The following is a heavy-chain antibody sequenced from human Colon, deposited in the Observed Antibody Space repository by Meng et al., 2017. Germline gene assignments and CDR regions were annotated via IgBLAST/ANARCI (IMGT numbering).Heavy chain of an antibody. CDR3: ARGVETMIRGVKWYFDL. J-gene: IGHJ2*01. Sequence: VHLPKSGPGLRQRSEPLSLPCTVSGGDINNYYWSWIRQSPGKVLEWLGCVYSSGSAYYSPSLKSRLNMSVDRTKNQLSLKVTSVTAADTAVYYCARGVETMIRGVKWYFDLWGRGALVTVSS. V-gene: IGHV4-4*07. CDR2: VYSSGSA. D-gene: IGHD3-10*01. CDR1: GGDINNYY.